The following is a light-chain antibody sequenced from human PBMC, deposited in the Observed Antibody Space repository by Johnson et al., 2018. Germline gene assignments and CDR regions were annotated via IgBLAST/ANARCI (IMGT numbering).Light chain of an antibody. CDR1: SSNIGNNY. J-gene: IGLJ1*01. Sequence: QSVLTQPPLVSAAPGQKVTISCSGSSSNIGNNYVSWYQQLPGTAPKLLIYENNKRPSGIPDRFSGSKSGTSATLGITGLQTGDEADYYCGTWDSSLSAGNVFGTGTKVTGL. CDR3: GTWDSSLSAGNV. V-gene: IGLV1-51*02. CDR2: ENN.